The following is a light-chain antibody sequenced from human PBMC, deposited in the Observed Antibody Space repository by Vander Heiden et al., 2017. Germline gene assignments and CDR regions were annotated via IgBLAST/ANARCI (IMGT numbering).Light chain of an antibody. J-gene: IGLJ3*02. Sequence: SHVPIQPPSVSLAPGQPPRTTRGGKNIGSNRVRGYPQKPGQAPALDGSDDADRPSGIPDGFSGSNSGNPATLTISRVEDGDEAGYYCQVWVSSSAGFGGGTKLTVL. CDR3: QVWVSSSAG. CDR2: DDA. CDR1: NIGSNR. V-gene: IGLV3-21*02.